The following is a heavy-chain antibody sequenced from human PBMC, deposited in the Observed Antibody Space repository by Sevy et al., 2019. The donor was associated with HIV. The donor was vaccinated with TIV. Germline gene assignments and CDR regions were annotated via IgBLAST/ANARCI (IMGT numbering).Heavy chain of an antibody. D-gene: IGHD1-26*01. Sequence: GGSLRLACIGSGFSFSYYGIHWVRQSPGKGLDWVALISHDGINEYYAASVKGRFTISRDNSKNTVYHEMNSLRNEDTAIYFCANAYSGSYSHSYLYALDVWGQGTTVTVSS. CDR2: ISHDGINE. V-gene: IGHV3-30*18. CDR3: ANAYSGSYSHSYLYALDV. J-gene: IGHJ6*02. CDR1: GFSFSYYG.